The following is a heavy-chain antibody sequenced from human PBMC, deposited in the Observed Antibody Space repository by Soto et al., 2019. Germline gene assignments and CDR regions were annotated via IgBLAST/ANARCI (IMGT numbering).Heavy chain of an antibody. D-gene: IGHD3-22*01. CDR2: ISYDGSNK. Sequence: GESLKISCAASGFTFSSYGMHWVRQAPGKGLEWVAVISYDGSNKYYADSVKGRFTISRDNSKNTLYLQMNSLRAEDTAVYYCAKDQDYYDSSGYFDYWGQGTLVTVSS. J-gene: IGHJ4*02. CDR1: GFTFSSYG. V-gene: IGHV3-30*18. CDR3: AKDQDYYDSSGYFDY.